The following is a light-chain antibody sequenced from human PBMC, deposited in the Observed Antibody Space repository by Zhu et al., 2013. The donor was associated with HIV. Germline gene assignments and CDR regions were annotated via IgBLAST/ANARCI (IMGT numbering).Light chain of an antibody. V-gene: IGLV1-51*01. Sequence: QSVLTQPPSVSAAPGQKVTISCSGSSSNIGNNYVSWYQQLPGTAPKLLIYDNHNRPSGIPDRFSGSKSVTSATLGITGLQTGDEADYYCGTWDSSLSAVVFGGGTKLTVL. CDR2: DNH. CDR1: SSNIGNNY. J-gene: IGLJ2*01. CDR3: GTWDSSLSAVV.